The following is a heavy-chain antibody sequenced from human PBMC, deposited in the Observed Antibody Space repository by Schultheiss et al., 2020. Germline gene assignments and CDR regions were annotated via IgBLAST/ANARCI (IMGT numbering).Heavy chain of an antibody. V-gene: IGHV4-4*02. CDR2: IHYIGNT. CDR1: GASISSDNW. Sequence: SETLSLTCTVSGASISSDNWWNWVRQSPDKGLEWIGEIHYIGNTNYNPSLKSRVTISVDKSKNQFSLNLTSVTAADTAIYYCARGSRYTSGWRTSDYWGQGTLVTVSS. D-gene: IGHD6-19*01. J-gene: IGHJ4*02. CDR3: ARGSRYTSGWRTSDY.